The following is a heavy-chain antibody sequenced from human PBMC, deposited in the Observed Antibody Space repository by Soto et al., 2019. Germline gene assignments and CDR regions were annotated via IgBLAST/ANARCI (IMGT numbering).Heavy chain of an antibody. J-gene: IGHJ3*02. CDR1: GFTFSSYA. CDR3: VRECITIFVGAFDI. D-gene: IGHD3-3*01. V-gene: IGHV3-30-3*01. Sequence: QVQLVESGGGVVQPGRSLRLSCAASGFTFSSYAMHWVRQAPGKGLEWVAVISYDGSNKYYADSVKGRFTISRDNSKNTLYLQMNSLRAEDTAVYYCVRECITIFVGAFDIWGQGTMVTVSS. CDR2: ISYDGSNK.